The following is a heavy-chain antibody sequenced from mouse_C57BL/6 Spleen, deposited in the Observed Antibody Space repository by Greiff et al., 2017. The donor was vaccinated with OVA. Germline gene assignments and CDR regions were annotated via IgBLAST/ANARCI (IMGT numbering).Heavy chain of an antibody. Sequence: VQRVESGPELVKPGASVKISCKASGYAFSSSWMNWVKQRPGKGLEWIGRIYPGDGDTNYNGKFKGKATLTADKSSSTAYMQLSSLTSEDSAVYFCAITTVVARGFAYWGQGTLVTVSA. CDR3: AITTVVARGFAY. J-gene: IGHJ3*01. CDR2: IYPGDGDT. CDR1: GYAFSSSW. D-gene: IGHD1-1*01. V-gene: IGHV1-82*01.